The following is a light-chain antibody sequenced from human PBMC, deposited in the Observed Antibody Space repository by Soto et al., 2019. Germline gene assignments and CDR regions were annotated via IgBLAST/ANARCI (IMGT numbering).Light chain of an antibody. CDR2: EVN. J-gene: IGLJ2*01. Sequence: QSALTQPASVSGSPGQSITISCTGTGSDIGAYNYVSWYQQHPGKAPQLIIYEVNNRPSGVSNRFSGSKSGNTASLTISGLQAEDEGDYYCSSYTGRNARPGVVFGGGTKLTVL. CDR3: SSYTGRNARPGVV. V-gene: IGLV2-14*01. CDR1: GSDIGAYNY.